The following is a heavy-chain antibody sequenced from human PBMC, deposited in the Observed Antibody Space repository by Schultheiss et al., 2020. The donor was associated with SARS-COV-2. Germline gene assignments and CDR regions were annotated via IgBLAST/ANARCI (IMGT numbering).Heavy chain of an antibody. J-gene: IGHJ3*02. CDR1: GFTFSSYG. V-gene: IGHV3-33*08. D-gene: IGHD3-22*01. CDR2: IWYDGSNK. Sequence: GGSLRLSCAASGFTFSSYGMHWVRQAPGKGLEWVAVIWYDGSNKYYADSVKGRFTISRDNSKNTLYLQMNSLRAEDTAVYYCARVPITMIVVGHAFDIWGQGTMVTVSS. CDR3: ARVPITMIVVGHAFDI.